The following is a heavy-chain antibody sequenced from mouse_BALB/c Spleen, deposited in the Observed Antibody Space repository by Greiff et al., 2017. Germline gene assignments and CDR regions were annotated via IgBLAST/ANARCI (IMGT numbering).Heavy chain of an antibody. CDR3: ARLYYGSSWFAY. CDR1: GFDFSRYW. Sequence: EVKLVESGGGLVQPGGSLKLSCAASGFDFSRYWMSWVRQAPGKGLEWIGEINPDSSTINYTPSLKDKFIISRDNAKNTLYLQMSKVRSEDTALYYCARLYYGSSWFAYWGQGTLVTVSA. J-gene: IGHJ3*01. D-gene: IGHD2-2*01. CDR2: INPDSSTI. V-gene: IGHV4-1*02.